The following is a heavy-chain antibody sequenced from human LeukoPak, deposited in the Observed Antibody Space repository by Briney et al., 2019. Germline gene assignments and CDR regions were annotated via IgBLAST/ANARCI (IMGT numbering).Heavy chain of an antibody. CDR3: AKAAAGTSPTDY. CDR1: GFTFSSYG. V-gene: IGHV3-30*18. CDR2: ISYDESNK. J-gene: IGHJ4*02. Sequence: GGSLRLSCAASGFTFSSYGMHWVRQAPGKGLEWVAVISYDESNKYYADSVKGRFTISRDNSKNTLYLQMNSLRAEDTAVYYCAKAAAGTSPTDYWGQGTLVTVSS. D-gene: IGHD6-13*01.